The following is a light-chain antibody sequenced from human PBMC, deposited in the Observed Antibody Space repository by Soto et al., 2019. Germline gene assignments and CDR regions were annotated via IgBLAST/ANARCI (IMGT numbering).Light chain of an antibody. Sequence: EIVLTQSLATLSLSPGERATLSCRASQSVSSYLAWYQQKPGQAPRLLIYDASNRATGIPARFSGSGSGTDFTLTISSLEPEDFAVYYCQQRSNLPLTFGGGTKVDIK. CDR3: QQRSNLPLT. CDR2: DAS. V-gene: IGKV3-11*01. CDR1: QSVSSY. J-gene: IGKJ4*01.